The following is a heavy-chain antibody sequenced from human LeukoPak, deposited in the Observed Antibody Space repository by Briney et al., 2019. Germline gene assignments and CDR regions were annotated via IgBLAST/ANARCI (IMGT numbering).Heavy chain of an antibody. CDR1: GFTFSSYA. CDR3: AKDIAAAGVSVYFDY. Sequence: PGGSLRLSCAASGFTFSSYAMSWVRQAPGKGLEWVSAISGSGGSTYYADSVKGRFTISRDNSKNTLYLQMNSLGAEDTAVYYCAKDIAAAGVSVYFDYWGQGTLVTVSS. CDR2: ISGSGGST. J-gene: IGHJ4*02. V-gene: IGHV3-23*01. D-gene: IGHD6-13*01.